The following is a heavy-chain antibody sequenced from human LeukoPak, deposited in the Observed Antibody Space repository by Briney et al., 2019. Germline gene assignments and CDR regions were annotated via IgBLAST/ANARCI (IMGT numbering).Heavy chain of an antibody. V-gene: IGHV3-23*01. CDR3: ARVTYGSGTYGAFDY. J-gene: IGHJ4*02. D-gene: IGHD3-10*01. CDR2: ISGSGSGGST. Sequence: GGSLRLSCAASGFTFSSSAMSWVRQAPGKGLEWVSSISGSGSGGSTYYADSVKGRFTISRDNSKNTLYLQMNSLRAEDTAVYYCARVTYGSGTYGAFDYWGQGTLVTVSS. CDR1: GFTFSSSA.